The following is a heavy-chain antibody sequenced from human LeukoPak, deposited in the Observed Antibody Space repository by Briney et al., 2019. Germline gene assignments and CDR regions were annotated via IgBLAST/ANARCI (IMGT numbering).Heavy chain of an antibody. Sequence: ASVKVSFKASGYTFTNYYIHWVRQAPGQGLEYMGVINPRGGSTNYAQKFQGRVTMTRDTSTSTVYMELSSLRSEDTALYYCARAQSVSMIVVVPHLDYWGQGTLVTVSS. CDR1: GYTFTNYY. V-gene: IGHV1-46*01. D-gene: IGHD3-22*01. CDR2: INPRGGST. CDR3: ARAQSVSMIVVVPHLDY. J-gene: IGHJ4*02.